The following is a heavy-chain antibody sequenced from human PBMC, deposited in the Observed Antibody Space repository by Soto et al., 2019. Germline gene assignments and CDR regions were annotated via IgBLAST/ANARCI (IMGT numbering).Heavy chain of an antibody. J-gene: IGHJ3*02. V-gene: IGHV4-59*01. CDR1: GGSTSSYY. CDR3: ARRWGSAFDI. Sequence: SETLSLTCTVSGGSTSSYYWSWIRQPPGKGLEWIGYIYYSGSTNYNPSLKSRVTISVDTSKNQFSLKLSSVTAADTAVYYCARRWGSAFDIWGQGTMVTVS. CDR2: IYYSGST. D-gene: IGHD3-16*01.